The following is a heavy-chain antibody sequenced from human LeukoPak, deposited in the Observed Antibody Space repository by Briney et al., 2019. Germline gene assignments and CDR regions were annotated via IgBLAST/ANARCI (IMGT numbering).Heavy chain of an antibody. J-gene: IGHJ4*02. Sequence: ASVKVSCKASGYTFTSYAMHWVRQAPGQRLEWMGWINAGNGNTKYSQKFQGRVTITRDTSASTAYMELSSLRSEDTAMYYCARRSIVGATIDYWGQGTLVTVSS. CDR1: GYTFTSYA. V-gene: IGHV1-3*01. CDR3: ARRSIVGATIDY. D-gene: IGHD1-26*01. CDR2: INAGNGNT.